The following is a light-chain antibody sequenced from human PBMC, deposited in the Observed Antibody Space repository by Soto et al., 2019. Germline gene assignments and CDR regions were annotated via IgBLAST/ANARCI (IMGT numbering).Light chain of an antibody. J-gene: IGLJ1*01. Sequence: QSVLTQPASVSGSPGQSITISCTGTSSDVGTYNYVSWYQQHPGKAPKVMIYEVTYRPSGVSNRFSGSKSGNTASLTISGLQAEDEAEYYCSSYTCSSTLYVFGTGTKV. CDR1: SSDVGTYNY. CDR3: SSYTCSSTLYV. V-gene: IGLV2-14*01. CDR2: EVT.